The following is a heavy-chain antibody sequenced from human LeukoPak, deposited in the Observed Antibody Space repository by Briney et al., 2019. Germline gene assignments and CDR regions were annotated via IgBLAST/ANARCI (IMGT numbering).Heavy chain of an antibody. D-gene: IGHD3-10*01. CDR3: ARGRRFGESYYFDY. V-gene: IGHV3-30*04. CDR2: ISYDGSNK. Sequence: PGGSLRLSCAASGFTFSSYAMHWVRQAPGKGLEWVAVISYDGSNKYYADSVKGRFTISRDNSKNTLYLQMNSLRAEDTAVYYCARGRRFGESYYFDYWGQGTLVTVSS. CDR1: GFTFSSYA. J-gene: IGHJ4*02.